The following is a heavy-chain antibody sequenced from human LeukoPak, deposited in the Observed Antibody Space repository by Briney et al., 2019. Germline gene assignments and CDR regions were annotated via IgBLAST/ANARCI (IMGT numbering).Heavy chain of an antibody. Sequence: ASVKVSCKASGYTFTGYYMHWVRHAPGQGHEWMGRINPNSGGTNYAQKFQGRVTMTRDTSISTAYMEMSRLRSEDTAVYYCERAVVVLAAHFDYWGQGTLVTVSS. CDR1: GYTFTGYY. J-gene: IGHJ4*02. CDR3: ERAVVVLAAHFDY. D-gene: IGHD2-15*01. V-gene: IGHV1-2*06. CDR2: INPNSGGT.